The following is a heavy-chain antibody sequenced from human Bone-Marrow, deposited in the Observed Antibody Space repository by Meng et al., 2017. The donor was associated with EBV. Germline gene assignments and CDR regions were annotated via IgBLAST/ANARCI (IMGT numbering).Heavy chain of an antibody. CDR2: IIPIFGTA. CDR3: ARGGNRELHFDY. D-gene: IGHD1-14*01. Sequence: QGQLVQSGAGVKKPGPSVQVACQASGGTFSSYAISWVRQAPGQGLEWMGGIIPIFGTANYAQKFQGRVTITADESTSTAYMELSSLRSEDTAVYYCARGGNRELHFDYWGQGTLVTVSS. V-gene: IGHV1-69*01. CDR1: GGTFSSYA. J-gene: IGHJ4*02.